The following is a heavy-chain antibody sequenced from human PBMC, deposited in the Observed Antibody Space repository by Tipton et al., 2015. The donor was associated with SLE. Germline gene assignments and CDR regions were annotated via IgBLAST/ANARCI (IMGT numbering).Heavy chain of an antibody. Sequence: LRLSCTVSAGFISNGGGDYYWAWIRQPPGGGLEWIGSVDYRGRTSYNPTLSNRVTTSLDTSRDQFSLKVNSLTAADTATYYCARHGRGEYSGYGVELDIWGQGTRVTVSS. J-gene: IGHJ3*02. CDR3: ARHGRGEYSGYGVELDI. D-gene: IGHD5-12*01. CDR2: VDYRGRT. V-gene: IGHV4-39*07. CDR1: AGFISNGGGDYY.